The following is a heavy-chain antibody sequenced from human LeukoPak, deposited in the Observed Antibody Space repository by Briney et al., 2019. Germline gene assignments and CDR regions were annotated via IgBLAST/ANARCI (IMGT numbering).Heavy chain of an antibody. CDR3: ARVSYDYVWGSYLFDY. CDR2: IYTSGST. J-gene: IGHJ4*02. CDR1: GGSISSYY. D-gene: IGHD3-16*02. Sequence: PSETLSLTCTVSGGSISSYYWSWIRQPAGTGLEWIGRIYTSGSTNYNPSLKSRVTMSVDTSKNQFSLKLSSVTAADTAVYYCARVSYDYVWGSYLFDYWGQGTLVTVSS. V-gene: IGHV4-4*07.